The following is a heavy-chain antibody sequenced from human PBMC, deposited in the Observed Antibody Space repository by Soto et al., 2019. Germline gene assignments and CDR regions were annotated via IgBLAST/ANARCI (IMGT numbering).Heavy chain of an antibody. D-gene: IGHD2-2*01. CDR3: ARVTCSNTRCLKLNGFDI. Sequence: SETLSLTCTVSGCSISSSSYYWGWIRQPPGKGLEWIGSIYYSGSTYYNPSLKSRVTISDDTSKNQFSLRLTSVTAADTAVYYCARVTCSNTRCLKLNGFDIWGQGTMVT. J-gene: IGHJ3*02. V-gene: IGHV4-39*07. CDR2: IYYSGST. CDR1: GCSISSSSYY.